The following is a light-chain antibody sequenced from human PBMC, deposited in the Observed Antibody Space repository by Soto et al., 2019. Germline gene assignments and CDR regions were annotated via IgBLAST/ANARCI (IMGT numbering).Light chain of an antibody. CDR1: QAVNTR. CDR3: QHYNNWPPWT. Sequence: EIVLTQSPATLSSFPGDRVTLSCRASQAVNTRLAWYHHKPGQAPRLLIYLTSNRAAGIPARFSGSGSGTEFTLTISTLQSEDFAIYYCQHYNNWPPWTFGQGTKVDIK. J-gene: IGKJ1*01. V-gene: IGKV3D-15*01. CDR2: LTS.